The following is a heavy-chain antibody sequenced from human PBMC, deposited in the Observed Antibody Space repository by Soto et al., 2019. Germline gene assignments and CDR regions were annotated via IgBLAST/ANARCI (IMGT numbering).Heavy chain of an antibody. Sequence: SETLSLTCTVSGDSISSINNYWSWIRQPPGEGLEWIGFISYSGTTSYSPSLKSRLAISLDTSKNQFSLSLSSVTAADTAVYYCARGRGYSYGLDPWGQGTLVTVS. V-gene: IGHV4-30-4*01. D-gene: IGHD5-18*01. CDR2: ISYSGTT. CDR3: ARGRGYSYGLDP. CDR1: GDSISSINNY. J-gene: IGHJ5*02.